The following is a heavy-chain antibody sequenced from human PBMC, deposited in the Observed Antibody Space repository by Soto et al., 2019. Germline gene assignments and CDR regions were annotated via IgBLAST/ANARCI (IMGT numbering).Heavy chain of an antibody. CDR2: ISWNSGSI. J-gene: IGHJ5*02. CDR1: GFTFDDYA. V-gene: IGHV3-9*01. CDR3: AKGGVAGTGGLPNWFDP. D-gene: IGHD6-19*01. Sequence: GGSLRLSCAASGFTFDDYAMHWVRQAPGKGLEWVSGISWNSGSIGYADSVKGRFTISRDNAKNSLYLQMNSLRAEDTALYYCAKGGVAGTGGLPNWFDPWGQGTLVTVSS.